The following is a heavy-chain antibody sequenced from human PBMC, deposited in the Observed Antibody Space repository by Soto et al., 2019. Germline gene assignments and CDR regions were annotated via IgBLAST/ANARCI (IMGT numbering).Heavy chain of an antibody. J-gene: IGHJ4*02. CDR1: GGSISSGGYY. CDR2: IYYSGST. V-gene: IGHV4-31*03. D-gene: IGHD6-19*01. CDR3: AREAVAGHLDY. Sequence: QVQLQESGPGLVKPSQTLSLTCTVSGGSISSGGYYWSWIRQHPVKGLEWIGYIYYSGSTYYNPSLKSRVTISVDTSKNKFSLKLSSVTAADTAVYYCAREAVAGHLDYWGQGTLVNVSS.